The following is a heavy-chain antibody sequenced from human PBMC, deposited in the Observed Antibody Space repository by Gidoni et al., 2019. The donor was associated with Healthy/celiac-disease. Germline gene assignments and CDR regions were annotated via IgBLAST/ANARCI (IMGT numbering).Heavy chain of an antibody. J-gene: IGHJ4*02. Sequence: QVQLHESGPGLVKPSETLSLTCPVSGCPFRTYYWSWIRQPPGKGLEWIGYIYYSGSTNYNPSLKRRVTISGETTKNQVSLKLSSVTAADTAVDDCARDGAEKSYSSGWYVIDYWGQGTLVTVSS. D-gene: IGHD6-19*01. CDR3: ARDGAEKSYSSGWYVIDY. CDR2: IYYSGST. V-gene: IGHV4-59*01. CDR1: GCPFRTYY.